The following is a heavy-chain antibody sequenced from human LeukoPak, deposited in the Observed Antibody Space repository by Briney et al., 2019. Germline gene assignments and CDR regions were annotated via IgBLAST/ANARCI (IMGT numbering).Heavy chain of an antibody. J-gene: IGHJ4*02. CDR1: GFTFSSYG. D-gene: IGHD2-2*01. CDR2: IRYDGSNK. V-gene: IGHV3-30*02. CDR3: AKTPRYCSSTSCYYILNFDY. Sequence: GGSLRLSCAASGFTFSSYGMHWVRQAPGKGLEWVAFIRYDGSNKYYADSVKGRSTISRDNSKNTLYLQMNSLRAEDTAVYYCAKTPRYCSSTSCYYILNFDYWGQGTLVTVSS.